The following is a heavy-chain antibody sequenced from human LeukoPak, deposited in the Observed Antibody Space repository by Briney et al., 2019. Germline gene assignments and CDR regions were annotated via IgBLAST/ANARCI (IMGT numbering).Heavy chain of an antibody. CDR3: ARARAVAGTEDGMDV. V-gene: IGHV6-1*01. D-gene: IGHD6-19*01. J-gene: IGHJ6*02. CDR1: GDSVSSNSAA. CDR2: TYSRSKWYN. Sequence: SQTLSLTCAISGDSVSSNSAAWNWIRQSPSRVLELLRRTYSRSKWYNDYAVSVKSRITINPDTSKNQFSLQLNSVTPEDTAVYYCARARAVAGTEDGMDVWGQGTTVTVSS.